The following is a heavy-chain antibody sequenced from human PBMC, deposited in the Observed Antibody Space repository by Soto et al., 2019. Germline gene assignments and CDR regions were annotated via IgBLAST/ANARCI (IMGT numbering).Heavy chain of an antibody. Sequence: QVHLVESGGGVVQPGRSLRLACAVSGFRFSDYGMHWVRQAPGKGLEWVAVISNDGSKKYYGDSVQGRFTISRDDSKNTVYVQMDSLKPEDTAVYYCAKARRGYDMFFYGLDVWGQGTKVTVYS. V-gene: IGHV3-30*18. D-gene: IGHD5-12*01. J-gene: IGHJ6*02. CDR3: AKARRGYDMFFYGLDV. CDR2: ISNDGSKK. CDR1: GFRFSDYG.